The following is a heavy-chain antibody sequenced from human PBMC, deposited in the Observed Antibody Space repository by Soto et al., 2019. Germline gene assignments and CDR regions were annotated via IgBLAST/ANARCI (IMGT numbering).Heavy chain of an antibody. V-gene: IGHV4-4*02. CDR1: GGSISSRNW. CDR2: IYHSGST. Sequence: PSKTLSLTCAVSGGSISSRNWWSGVRRPPGKVLEWIGEIYHSGSTNYNPSLKSRVTISVDKSKNQFSLKLSSVTAADTAVFFCASKFGGLLADAFAIWGQGTMVT. CDR3: ASKFGGLLADAFAI. D-gene: IGHD3-10*01. J-gene: IGHJ3*02.